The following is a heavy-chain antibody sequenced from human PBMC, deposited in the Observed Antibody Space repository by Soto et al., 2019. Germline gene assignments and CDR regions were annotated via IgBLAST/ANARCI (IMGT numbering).Heavy chain of an antibody. CDR1: GGTFSSYA. Sequence: QVQLVQSGAEVKKPGSSVKVSCKASGGTFSSYAINWVRQAPGQGLEWMGGIIPIFGTANYAQKFQGRVTITADESTSTAYMELSSLRSEHTAVYYCVRDLVYYDSSANDAFDIWGQGTMVTVSS. V-gene: IGHV1-69*01. CDR2: IIPIFGTA. J-gene: IGHJ3*02. CDR3: VRDLVYYDSSANDAFDI. D-gene: IGHD3-22*01.